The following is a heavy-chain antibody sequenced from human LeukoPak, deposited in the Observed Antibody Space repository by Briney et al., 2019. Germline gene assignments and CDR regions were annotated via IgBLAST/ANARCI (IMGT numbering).Heavy chain of an antibody. Sequence: GSLRLSCAASGFTFSSYSMNWVRQAPGKGLEWVSSISSSSSYIYYADSVKGRFTISRDNAKNSLYLQMNSLRAEDTAVYYCAKGDNYGSGRSRGDDYWGQGTLVTVSS. CDR3: AKGDNYGSGRSRGDDY. J-gene: IGHJ4*02. V-gene: IGHV3-21*01. D-gene: IGHD3-10*01. CDR2: ISSSSSYI. CDR1: GFTFSSYS.